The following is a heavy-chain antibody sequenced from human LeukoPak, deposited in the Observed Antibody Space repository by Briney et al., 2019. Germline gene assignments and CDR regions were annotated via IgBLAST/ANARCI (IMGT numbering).Heavy chain of an antibody. Sequence: PSETLSLTCTVSGASLSRNSWSWIRQPPGKGLVWLGSAFYTGRTNYNPSLKRPITMSVDTSKNQFSLRLTSVTAADTAVYYCARSYHDSSGYRFDYWGRGVLVTVSS. D-gene: IGHD3-22*01. J-gene: IGHJ4*01. CDR1: GASLSRNS. V-gene: IGHV4-59*08. CDR2: AFYTGRT. CDR3: ARSYHDSSGYRFDY.